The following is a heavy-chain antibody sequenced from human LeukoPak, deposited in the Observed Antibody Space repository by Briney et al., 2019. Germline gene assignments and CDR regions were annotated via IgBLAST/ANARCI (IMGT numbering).Heavy chain of an antibody. CDR2: ISSGSGAI. V-gene: IGHV3-48*01. D-gene: IGHD6-13*01. CDR3: ARDGFIAAAGIRGAPSDY. CDR1: GFIFSSYD. J-gene: IGHJ4*02. Sequence: GGSLRLSCAASGFIFSSYDMNWVRQAPGKEPEWVSYISSGSGAIYYADSVKGRFTISRDNAKNSLYLQMNSLRAEDTAVYYCARDGFIAAAGIRGAPSDYWGQGTLVTVSS.